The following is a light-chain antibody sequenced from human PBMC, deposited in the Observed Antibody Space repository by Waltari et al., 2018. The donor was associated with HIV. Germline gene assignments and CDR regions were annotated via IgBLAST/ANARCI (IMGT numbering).Light chain of an antibody. CDR3: QHYGTFRT. CDR1: QSFSGW. Sequence: DIQMTQSPSSLSASVGDRVTITCRASQSFSGWLAWYQQKPGKAPKLLIYKASSLESGVPSRFSGSGSGTEFTLTISSLQPDDFAAYYCQHYGTFRTFGQGTKVAIK. CDR2: KAS. J-gene: IGKJ1*01. V-gene: IGKV1-5*03.